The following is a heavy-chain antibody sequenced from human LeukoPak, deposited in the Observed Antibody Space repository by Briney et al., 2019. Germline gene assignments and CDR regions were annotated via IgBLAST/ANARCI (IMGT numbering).Heavy chain of an antibody. CDR1: GACFNIYY. V-gene: IGHV4-59*01. J-gene: IGHJ2*01. CDR3: ARGGFSGGILRYFNL. D-gene: IGHD2-15*01. CDR2: IYYSGST. Sequence: SETLSLTFTVSGACFNIYYWSWIRQPPGKGLEWIGYIYYSGSTNYNPSLKSRVTISVDTSKNQFSLKLRSVTAADTAVYYCARGGFSGGILRYFNLWGRGTLVTVSS.